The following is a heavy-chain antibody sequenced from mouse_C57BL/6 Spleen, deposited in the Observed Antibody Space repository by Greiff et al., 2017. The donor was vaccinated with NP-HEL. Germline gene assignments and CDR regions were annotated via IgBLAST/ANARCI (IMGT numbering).Heavy chain of an antibody. CDR1: GFTFSDYG. Sequence: VESGGGLVKPGGSLKLSCAASGFTFSDYGMHWVRQAPEKGLEWVAYISSGSSTIYYADTVKGRFTISRDNAKNTLFLQMTSLRSEDTAMYYCARSIYYGSSPYFDYWGQGTTLTVSS. D-gene: IGHD1-1*01. V-gene: IGHV5-17*01. J-gene: IGHJ2*01. CDR3: ARSIYYGSSPYFDY. CDR2: ISSGSSTI.